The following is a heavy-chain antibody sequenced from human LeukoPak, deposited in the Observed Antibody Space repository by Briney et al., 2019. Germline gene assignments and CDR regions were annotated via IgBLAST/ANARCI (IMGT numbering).Heavy chain of an antibody. CDR1: GFSLSTSW. Sequence: GGSLRLSCVASGFSLSTSWMTWVRQAPGKGLEWVANIRKDGREIYYADSMKGRFTISGDNSKNSLYLQIHSLRAEDTGVYYCVREGDSGNDFDHWAREPWSPSPQ. CDR2: IRKDGREI. CDR3: VREGDSGNDFDH. V-gene: IGHV3-7*01. D-gene: IGHD1-1*01. J-gene: IGHJ4*02.